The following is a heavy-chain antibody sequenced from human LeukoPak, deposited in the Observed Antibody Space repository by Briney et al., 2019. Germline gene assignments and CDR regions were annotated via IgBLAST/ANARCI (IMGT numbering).Heavy chain of an antibody. J-gene: IGHJ4*02. CDR2: ISGHNGNT. D-gene: IGHD2-15*01. CDR1: GYTFTSYG. V-gene: IGHV1-18*01. Sequence: ASVKVSCKGSGYTFTSYGINWVRQAPGQGLEWMGWISGHNGNTNYAQKLQGRVTMTTDTSTSTAYMELGSLISDDTAVYYCARGCSGGSCYFNYWGQGTLVTVSS. CDR3: ARGCSGGSCYFNY.